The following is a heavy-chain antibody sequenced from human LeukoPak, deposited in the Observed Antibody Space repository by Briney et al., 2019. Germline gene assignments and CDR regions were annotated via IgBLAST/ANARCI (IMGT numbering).Heavy chain of an antibody. V-gene: IGHV3-13*01. D-gene: IGHD6-19*01. Sequence: GGSMRLCCAASGFTFSSYDMHWVRQATGKGLEWVSAIGTAGDTYYPGSVKGRFTISRENAKNSLYLQMNSLRAGDTAVYYCARSFMTGYSSGRPVAGFDPWGQGTLVTVSS. CDR3: ARSFMTGYSSGRPVAGFDP. J-gene: IGHJ5*02. CDR1: GFTFSSYD. CDR2: IGTAGDT.